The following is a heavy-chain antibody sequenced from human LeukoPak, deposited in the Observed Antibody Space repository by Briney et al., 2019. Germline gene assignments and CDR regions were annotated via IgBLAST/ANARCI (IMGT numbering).Heavy chain of an antibody. V-gene: IGHV3-53*01. CDR3: ARGGSYLSAFDI. CDR2: IYRGDGT. CDR1: GFNFKNNY. Sequence: PGGSLRLSCAASGFNFKNNYMSWVRQAPGKGLEWVSIIYRGDGTYYADSVKGRFTISRDSSKNTLYLQMNSLRAEDTAVYYYARGGSYLSAFDIWGQGTMVTVSS. D-gene: IGHD1-26*01. J-gene: IGHJ3*02.